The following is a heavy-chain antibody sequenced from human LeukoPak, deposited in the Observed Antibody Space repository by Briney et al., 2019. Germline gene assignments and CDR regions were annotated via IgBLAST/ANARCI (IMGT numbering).Heavy chain of an antibody. V-gene: IGHV3-49*04. CDR2: IRRKVYGGTT. CDR1: GLTFSNYW. D-gene: IGHD4-17*01. CDR3: NYGDYPPGYSGY. J-gene: IGHJ4*02. Sequence: GGSLRLSCAASGLTFSNYWMSWVRQAPGKGLDWLGFIRRKVYGGTTEYAASVKDRIIISIHDYKNIAYLHLNILKPDHTAIYYCNYGDYPPGYSGYLVQGTPVTVSS.